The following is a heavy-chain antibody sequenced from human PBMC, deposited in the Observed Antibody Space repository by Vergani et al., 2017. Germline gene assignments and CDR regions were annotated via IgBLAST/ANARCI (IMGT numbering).Heavy chain of an antibody. D-gene: IGHD3-9*01. J-gene: IGHJ6*03. CDR1: GGSISSYY. CDR3: ARDIRYFDWSDYYYYYMDV. CDR2: IYTSGST. V-gene: IGHV4-4*07. Sequence: QVQLQESGPGLVKPSETLSLTCTVSGGSISSYYWSWIRQPAGKGLEWIGRIYTSGSTNYNPSLKSRVTMSVDTSKNQFSLKLSSVTSADTAVYYCARDIRYFDWSDYYYYYMDVWGKGTTVTVSS.